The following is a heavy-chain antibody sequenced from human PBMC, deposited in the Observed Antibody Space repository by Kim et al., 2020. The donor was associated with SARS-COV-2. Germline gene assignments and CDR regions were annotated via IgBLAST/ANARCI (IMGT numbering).Heavy chain of an antibody. Sequence: GGSLRLSCAASGFTFDDYAMHWVRQAPGKGLEWVSLISGDGGSTYYADSVKGRFTISRDNSKNSLYLQMNSLRTEDTALYYCAKDTASGWSGYYYYGMDVWGQGTTVTVSS. D-gene: IGHD6-19*01. V-gene: IGHV3-43*02. CDR2: ISGDGGST. CDR1: GFTFDDYA. CDR3: AKDTASGWSGYYYYGMDV. J-gene: IGHJ6*02.